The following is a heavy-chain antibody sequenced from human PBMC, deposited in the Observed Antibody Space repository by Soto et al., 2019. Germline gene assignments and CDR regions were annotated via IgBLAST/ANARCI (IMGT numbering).Heavy chain of an antibody. D-gene: IGHD3-3*01. Sequence: GGSLRLSCAASGFTFSSYSMNWVRQAPGKGLEWVSSISSSSSYIYYADSVKGRFTISRDNAKNSLYLQMNSLRAEDTAVYYCARGFADFWSGYWPDNFDYWGQGHLVTVSS. J-gene: IGHJ4*02. CDR1: GFTFSSYS. V-gene: IGHV3-21*01. CDR2: ISSSSSYI. CDR3: ARGFADFWSGYWPDNFDY.